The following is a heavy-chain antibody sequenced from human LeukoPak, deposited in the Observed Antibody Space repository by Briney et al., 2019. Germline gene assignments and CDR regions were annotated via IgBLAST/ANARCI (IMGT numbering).Heavy chain of an antibody. V-gene: IGHV4-4*07. CDR3: ARGHNWNDYFDP. Sequence: PSETLSLTCTVSSGSMSNCYWTWIRQPAGKGLEWVGRIHSTGSTTYNPSLKSRVSLSLDTSKNQFSLKVTSVTAADTAVYYCARGHNWNDYFDPWGQGTLVTVSS. CDR1: SGSMSNCY. CDR2: IHSTGST. D-gene: IGHD1-20*01. J-gene: IGHJ5*02.